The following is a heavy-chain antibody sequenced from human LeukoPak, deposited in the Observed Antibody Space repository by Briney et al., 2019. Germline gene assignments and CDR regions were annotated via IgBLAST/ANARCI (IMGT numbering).Heavy chain of an antibody. CDR2: ISISGSKT. D-gene: IGHD4-17*01. CDR3: ARDYHGDIDRIYYFDC. V-gene: IGHV3-23*01. CDR1: EFDFSSHA. J-gene: IGHJ4*02. Sequence: PGGSLRLSCAASEFDFSSHAMTWVRQAPGKGLEWVSAISISGSKTYYADSVKGRFTVSRDNSKNTVYLQMNSLRAEDTAVYYCARDYHGDIDRIYYFDCWGQGTLVTVSP.